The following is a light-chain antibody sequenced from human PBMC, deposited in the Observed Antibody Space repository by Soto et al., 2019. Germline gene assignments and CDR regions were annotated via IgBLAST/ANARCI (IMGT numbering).Light chain of an antibody. V-gene: IGKV2-28*01. J-gene: IGKJ2*01. Sequence: EIVMTQSPLSLPATPGEPASISCRSSQSLLNSNGYTYLDWYLQKPGQSPQFLIYLVSNRSSGVPDRFSGSGSGTDFTLKISRVEAEDVGVYCCMQAAQSPYSFGQGTKLEIK. CDR2: LVS. CDR1: QSLLNSNGYTY. CDR3: MQAAQSPYS.